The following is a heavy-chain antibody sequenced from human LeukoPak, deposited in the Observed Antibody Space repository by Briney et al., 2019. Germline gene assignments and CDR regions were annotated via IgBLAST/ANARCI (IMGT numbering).Heavy chain of an antibody. V-gene: IGHV4-38-2*01. CDR2: IYHSGST. J-gene: IGHJ4*02. Sequence: SETLSLTCSVSGYSFTSGHYWGWIRQPPGKGLEWIGNIYHSGSTHYNPSLKSRVTISVDTSKNQFSLKLSSVTAADTAVYYCARYCSSTSCILRAFDYWGQGTLVTVSS. CDR3: ARYCSSTSCILRAFDY. CDR1: GYSFTSGHY. D-gene: IGHD2-2*01.